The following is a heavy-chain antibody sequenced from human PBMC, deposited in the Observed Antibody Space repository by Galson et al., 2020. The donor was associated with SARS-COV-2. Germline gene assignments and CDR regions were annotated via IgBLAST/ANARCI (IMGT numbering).Heavy chain of an antibody. Sequence: GESLKISCAASGFTFSSYAMSWVRQAPGKGLEWVSAISGSGGSTYYADSVKGRFTISRDNSKNTLYLQMNSLRAEDTAVYYCAKDITSYDISTGIDYWGQGTLVTVSS. CDR3: AKDITSYDISTGIDY. CDR1: GFTFSSYA. CDR2: ISGSGGST. D-gene: IGHD3-9*01. J-gene: IGHJ4*02. V-gene: IGHV3-23*01.